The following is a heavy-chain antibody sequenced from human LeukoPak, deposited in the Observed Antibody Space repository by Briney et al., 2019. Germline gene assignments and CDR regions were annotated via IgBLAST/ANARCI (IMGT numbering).Heavy chain of an antibody. D-gene: IGHD4-23*01. J-gene: IGHJ4*02. CDR1: GFTVSSNY. CDR2: TYGAGNT. CDR3: ARGRYGGDC. Sequence: PGGSLRLSCAASGFTVSSNYMNWVRQAPGKGLEWVSVTYGAGNTYYADSVKGRFTISRDNSKNTLYLQMNSLRAEDTAVYYCARGRYGGDCWGQGTLVTVSS. V-gene: IGHV3-53*01.